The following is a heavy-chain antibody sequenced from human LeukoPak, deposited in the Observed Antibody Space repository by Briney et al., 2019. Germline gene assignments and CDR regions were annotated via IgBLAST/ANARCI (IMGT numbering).Heavy chain of an antibody. J-gene: IGHJ2*01. CDR2: ISGYNGNT. Sequence: ASVKVSCKASGYTFTSYAISWVRQAPGQGLEWMGWISGYNGNTNYAQNLQGRVTMTTHTSTSTAYMELRSLRSDDTAVYFCARDNPLQRGYWYFDLWGRGTLVTVSS. V-gene: IGHV1-18*01. CDR1: GYTFTSYA. D-gene: IGHD1-1*01. CDR3: ARDNPLQRGYWYFDL.